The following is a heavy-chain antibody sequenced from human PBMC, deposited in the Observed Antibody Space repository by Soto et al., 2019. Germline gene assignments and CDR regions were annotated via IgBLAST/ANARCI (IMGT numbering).Heavy chain of an antibody. Sequence: QVQLVESGGGLVKPGGSLRLSCAASGFIFSDYYMSWIHQAPGKGLAWVSNIRSSEDYADSVKGRFTISRDNAKNSLYLQMNSLRAEDTAVYFCARVRGRKFDYWGQGTLVSVSS. D-gene: IGHD5-12*01. CDR3: ARVRGRKFDY. CDR1: GFIFSDYY. J-gene: IGHJ4*02. V-gene: IGHV3-11*01. CDR2: IRSSE.